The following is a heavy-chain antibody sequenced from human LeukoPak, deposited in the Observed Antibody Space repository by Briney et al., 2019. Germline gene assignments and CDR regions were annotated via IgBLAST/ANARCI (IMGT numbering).Heavy chain of an antibody. Sequence: PSETLSLTCTVSGGSISSSSYYWGWIRQPPGKGLEWIGSIYYSGSTYYNPSLKSRVTISVDTSKNQFSLKLSSVTAADTAVYYCARQGATVTTPFDYWGQGTLVTVSS. D-gene: IGHD4-4*01. V-gene: IGHV4-39*01. CDR2: IYYSGST. J-gene: IGHJ4*02. CDR3: ARQGATVTTPFDY. CDR1: GGSISSSSYY.